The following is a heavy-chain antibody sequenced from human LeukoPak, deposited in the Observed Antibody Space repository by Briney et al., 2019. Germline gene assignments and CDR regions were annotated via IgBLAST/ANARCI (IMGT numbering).Heavy chain of an antibody. CDR3: ARGLSYDLESAFDI. CDR2: INWNGGST. CDR1: GFTFDDYG. J-gene: IGHJ3*02. Sequence: GGSLRLSCAASGFTFDDYGMSWVRQAPGKGLEWVSGINWNGGSTGYADSVKGRFTISRDNAKNSLYLQMNSLRAEDTALYYCARGLSYDLESAFDIWGQGTMVTVSS. V-gene: IGHV3-20*04. D-gene: IGHD5-12*01.